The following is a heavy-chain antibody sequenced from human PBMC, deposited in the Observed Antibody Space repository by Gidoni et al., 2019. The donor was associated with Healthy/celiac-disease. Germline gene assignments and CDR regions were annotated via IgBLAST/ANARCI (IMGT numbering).Heavy chain of an antibody. CDR2: INHSGST. J-gene: IGHJ5*02. V-gene: IGHV4-34*01. D-gene: IGHD1-26*01. CDR1: GGSFSGYY. CDR3: ARGGRVVWYSGSYSRGNNWFDP. Sequence: QVQLQQWGAGLLKPSETLSLTCAVYGGSFSGYYWSWIRQPPGKGLEWIGEINHSGSTNYNPSLKSRVTISVDTSKNQFSLKLSSVTAADTAVYYCARGGRVVWYSGSYSRGNNWFDPWGQGTLVTVSS.